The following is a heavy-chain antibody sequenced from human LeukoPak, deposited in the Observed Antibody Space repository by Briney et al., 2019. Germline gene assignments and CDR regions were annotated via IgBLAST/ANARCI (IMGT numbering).Heavy chain of an antibody. CDR2: ISSSGSTI. D-gene: IGHD2-21*02. CDR3: ARAIVVVTAMSRSYYFDY. Sequence: GGSLRLSCAASGFTFSDYYMSWIRQAPGKGLEWVSYISSSGSTIYYADPVKGRFTISRDNAKNSLYLQMNSLRAEDTAVYYCARAIVVVTAMSRSYYFDYWGQGTLVTVSS. V-gene: IGHV3-11*01. J-gene: IGHJ4*02. CDR1: GFTFSDYY.